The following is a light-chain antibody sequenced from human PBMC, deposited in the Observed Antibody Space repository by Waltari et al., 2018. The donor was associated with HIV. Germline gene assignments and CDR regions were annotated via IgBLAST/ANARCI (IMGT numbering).Light chain of an antibody. Sequence: QSVLTQPPSVSAAPGQKVTISCSNIGNDYVSWYQHLPGAAPKLVIYDNNKRPSGIPDRFSGSKSGTSATPAITGLLTGDEAVYYCGTWDISLSGGVFGGGTKLTVL. J-gene: IGLJ3*02. V-gene: IGLV1-51*01. CDR2: DNN. CDR1: NIGNDY. CDR3: GTWDISLSGGV.